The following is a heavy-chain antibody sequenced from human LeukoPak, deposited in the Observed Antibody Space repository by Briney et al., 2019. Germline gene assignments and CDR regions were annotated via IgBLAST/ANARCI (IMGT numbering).Heavy chain of an antibody. J-gene: IGHJ4*02. CDR1: GFTFDDYA. V-gene: IGHV3-23*01. D-gene: IGHD2-15*01. Sequence: PGGSLRLSCAASGFTFDDYAMHWVRQAPGKGLEWVSGISGSGGSTYYADSVKGRFTISRDNAKNSLYLQMNSLRAEDTAVYYCARVSGSCYLNWGQGTLVTVSS. CDR3: ARVSGSCYLN. CDR2: ISGSGGST.